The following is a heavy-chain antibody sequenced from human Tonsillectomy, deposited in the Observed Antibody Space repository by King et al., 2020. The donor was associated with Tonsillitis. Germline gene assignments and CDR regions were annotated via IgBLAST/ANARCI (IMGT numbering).Heavy chain of an antibody. D-gene: IGHD3-10*01. CDR1: GGSFSGYY. CDR2: INHSGST. CDR3: ATQARGGVIPFFDY. Sequence: VQLQQWGAGLLKPSETLSLTCAIYGGSFSGYYWSWIRQPPGKGLEWIGEINHSGSTNYNPSLKSRVTISVDTSKNQFSLKLSSVTAADTAVYYCATQARGGVIPFFDYWGQGTLVTVSS. J-gene: IGHJ4*02. V-gene: IGHV4-34*01.